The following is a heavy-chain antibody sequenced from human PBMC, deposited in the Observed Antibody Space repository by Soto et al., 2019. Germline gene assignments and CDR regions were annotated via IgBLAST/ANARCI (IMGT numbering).Heavy chain of an antibody. CDR3: AGRRGYSYGYNY. CDR1: GFTFSSYA. V-gene: IGHV3-30-3*01. J-gene: IGHJ4*02. D-gene: IGHD5-18*01. CDR2: ISYDGSNK. Sequence: PGGSLRLSCAASGFTFSSYAMHWVRQAPGKGLEWVAVISYDGSNKYYADSVKGRFTISRDNSKNTLYLQMNSLRAEDTAVYYCAGRRGYSYGYNYWGQGTLVTVSS.